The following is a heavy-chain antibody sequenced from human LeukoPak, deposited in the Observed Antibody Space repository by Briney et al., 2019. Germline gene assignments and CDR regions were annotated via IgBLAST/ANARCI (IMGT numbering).Heavy chain of an antibody. CDR3: AKEGYCSGGSCDPHWYFDL. D-gene: IGHD2-15*01. V-gene: IGHV3-30*18. CDR1: GFTFSSYG. CDR2: ISYDGSNK. J-gene: IGHJ2*01. Sequence: GGSLRLSCAASGFTFSSYGMHWVRQAPGKGLEWVAVISYDGSNKYYADSVKGRFTISRDNSKNTLYLQMNSLRAEDTPVYYCAKEGYCSGGSCDPHWYFDLWGRGTLVTVSS.